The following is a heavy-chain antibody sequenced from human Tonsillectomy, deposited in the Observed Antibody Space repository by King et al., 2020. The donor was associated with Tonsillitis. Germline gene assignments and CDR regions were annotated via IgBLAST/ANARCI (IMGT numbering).Heavy chain of an antibody. CDR2: ISYDGSNK. J-gene: IGHJ4*02. D-gene: IGHD3-22*01. V-gene: IGHV3-30*04. CDR1: GFTFSSYA. CDR3: ARPITMIVGLFFDY. Sequence: QLVQSGGGVVQPGRSLRLSCAASGFTFSSYAMHWVRQAPGKGLEWVAVISYDGSNKYYADSVKGRFTISRDNSKNTLYLQMNSLRAEDTAVYYCARPITMIVGLFFDYWGQGTLVTVSS.